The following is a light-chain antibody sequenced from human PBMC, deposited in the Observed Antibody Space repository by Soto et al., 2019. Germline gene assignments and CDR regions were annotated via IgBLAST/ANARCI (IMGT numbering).Light chain of an antibody. CDR1: QSIGRW. CDR2: DAS. CDR3: QQYYSFSPT. J-gene: IGKJ1*01. V-gene: IGKV1-5*01. Sequence: DIQMTQSPSTLSASVGDRVTITCRASQSIGRWLAWYQQQPGRAPKLLIYDASSLESGVPSRFSGSGSGTEFTLTISSLQPDDFVTYYCQQYYSFSPTFGQGTKVDIK.